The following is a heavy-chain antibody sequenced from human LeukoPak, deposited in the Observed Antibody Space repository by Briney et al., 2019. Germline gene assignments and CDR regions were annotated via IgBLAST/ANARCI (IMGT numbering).Heavy chain of an antibody. V-gene: IGHV3-30*04. J-gene: IGHJ5*02. CDR3: ARGVVVVVAATSNWFDP. D-gene: IGHD2-15*01. Sequence: PGGSLRLSCAASGFTFSSYAMHWVRQAPGKGLEWVAVISYDGSNKYYTDSVKGRFTISRDNSKNTLYLQMNSLSPEDTAVYYCARGVVVVVAATSNWFDPWGQGTLVTVSS. CDR2: ISYDGSNK. CDR1: GFTFSSYA.